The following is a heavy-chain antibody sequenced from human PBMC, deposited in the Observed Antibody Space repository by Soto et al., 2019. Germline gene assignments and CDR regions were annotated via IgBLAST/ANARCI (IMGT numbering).Heavy chain of an antibody. J-gene: IGHJ4*02. CDR2: TYYRSKWYN. CDR1: GDSVSSNSAA. D-gene: IGHD1-7*01. V-gene: IGHV6-1*01. Sequence: PSQTLSLTCAISGDSVSSNSAAWNWIRQSPSRGLEWLGRTYYRSKWYNDYAVSVKSRITINPDTSKNQFSLQLNSVTPEDTAVYYCAREVAHIRSLWTGTYYFDYWGQGTLVTVSS. CDR3: AREVAHIRSLWTGTYYFDY.